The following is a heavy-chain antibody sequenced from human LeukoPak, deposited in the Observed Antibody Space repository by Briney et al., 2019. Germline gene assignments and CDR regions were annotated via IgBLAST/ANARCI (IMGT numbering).Heavy chain of an antibody. CDR1: GGSISSDY. J-gene: IGHJ6*02. V-gene: IGHV4-59*01. CDR2: IYYSGST. CDR3: ARAPYSSSPYYYGVDV. Sequence: SETLSLTCTVSGGSISSDYWSWIRQPPGKGLEWLGYIYYSGSTNYNPSLKSRVTISVDTSKNQFSLNLSSGTAADTAVYYCARAPYSSSPYYYGVDVWGQGTTVTVSS. D-gene: IGHD6-13*01.